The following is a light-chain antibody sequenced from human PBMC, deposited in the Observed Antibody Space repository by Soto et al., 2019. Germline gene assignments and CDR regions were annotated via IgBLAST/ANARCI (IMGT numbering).Light chain of an antibody. CDR1: RGISLF. CDR2: SAS. J-gene: IGKJ1*01. V-gene: IGKV1-8*01. Sequence: AIRMTQSPSSVSASIGDRVTITCRVSRGISLFLAWYQQQSGRAPKLLVYSASTLQSGVPSRFNGSGSGTDFTLTITRLQSEDFASYYCQQYFTYPWTFGQGTKVEIK. CDR3: QQYFTYPWT.